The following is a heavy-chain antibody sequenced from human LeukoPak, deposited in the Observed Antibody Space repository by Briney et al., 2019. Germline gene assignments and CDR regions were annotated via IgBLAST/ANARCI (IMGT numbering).Heavy chain of an antibody. Sequence: GRSLRLSSAASGFTFSSYAMHWVRQAPGKGLEWVAVISYDGSNKYYADSVKGRFTISRDNSKNTLYLQMNSLRAEDTAVYYCARDVGGYSSSWYPPTGFDPWGQGTLVTVSS. D-gene: IGHD6-13*01. CDR1: GFTFSSYA. CDR2: ISYDGSNK. J-gene: IGHJ5*02. V-gene: IGHV3-30-3*01. CDR3: ARDVGGYSSSWYPPTGFDP.